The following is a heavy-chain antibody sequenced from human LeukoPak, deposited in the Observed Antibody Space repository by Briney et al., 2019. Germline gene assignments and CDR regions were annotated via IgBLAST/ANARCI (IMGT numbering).Heavy chain of an antibody. J-gene: IGHJ4*02. V-gene: IGHV4-39*01. CDR1: GGSISSSTYY. CDR3: ARHSRGPAAGPAFDY. Sequence: PSESLSLTCTVSGGSISSSTYYWGWIRQPPGKGLEWIGSIYYSGSTYYNPSLKSRVTISVDTSKNQFSLSSVTAADTAVYYCARHSRGPAAGPAFDYWGQGTLVTVGS. D-gene: IGHD6-13*01. CDR2: IYYSGST.